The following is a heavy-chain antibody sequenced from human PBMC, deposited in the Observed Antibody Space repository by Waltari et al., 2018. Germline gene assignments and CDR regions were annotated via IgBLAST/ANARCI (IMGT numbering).Heavy chain of an antibody. J-gene: IGHJ3*02. CDR3: ARERDRIAVAGSDAFDI. D-gene: IGHD6-19*01. Sequence: QVQLVQSGAEVKKPGASVKVSCKASGYTFTSYYMHWVRQAPGQGLEWMGIINPSGGSTSYAQKFQGRVTMTRDTSTSTVYMELSSLRSEDTAVYYCARERDRIAVAGSDAFDIWGQGTMVTVSS. CDR1: GYTFTSYY. V-gene: IGHV1-46*01. CDR2: INPSGGST.